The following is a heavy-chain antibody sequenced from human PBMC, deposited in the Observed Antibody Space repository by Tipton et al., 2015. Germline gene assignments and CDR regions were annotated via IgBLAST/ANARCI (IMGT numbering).Heavy chain of an antibody. Sequence: QVQLVQSGAEVRKPGASVKVSCKASGYTFTNYGITWVRQAPGQGLEWMGWISAYNGNTSYAQKLQGRVTMTTDTSTSTAYMELRSLRSDDTAVYYCTRGVLTEKYFMNWFGPWGQGTLVTVSS. D-gene: IGHD3-9*01. J-gene: IGHJ5*02. CDR2: ISAYNGNT. CDR3: TRGVLTEKYFMNWFGP. V-gene: IGHV1-18*01. CDR1: GYTFTNYG.